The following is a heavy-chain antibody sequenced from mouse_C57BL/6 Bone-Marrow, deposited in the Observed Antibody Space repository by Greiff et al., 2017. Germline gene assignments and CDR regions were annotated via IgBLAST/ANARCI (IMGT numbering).Heavy chain of an antibody. CDR3: ARRYAAVDWYCDV. CDR1: GYTFTSYW. V-gene: IGHV1-64*01. J-gene: IGHJ1*03. Sequence: QVQLKQPGAELVKPGASVKLSCKASGYTFTSYWMHWVKQRPGQGLEWIGMIHPNSGSTNYNEKFKSKATLTVDKSSSTAYMHLSSLTSEDSAVYYCARRYAAVDWYCDVWGTGTTVTVSS. CDR2: IHPNSGST. D-gene: IGHD2-10*02.